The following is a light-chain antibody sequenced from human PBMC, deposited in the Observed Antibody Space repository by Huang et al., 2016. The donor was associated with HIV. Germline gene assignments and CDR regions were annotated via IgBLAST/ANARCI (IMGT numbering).Light chain of an antibody. CDR2: LTS. J-gene: IGKJ2*01. CDR1: QNLLHSSGHNR. Sequence: EIVMTQSPLSLPVSPGQPASISCTSCQNLLHSSGHNRLDWYLQKPGQSPQLLIFLTSNRASGVPYKFTGSGSGSNFTLSINKVQPDDVGIYYCMQGLQTPPTFGQGTKLEI. V-gene: IGKV2-28*01. CDR3: MQGLQTPPT.